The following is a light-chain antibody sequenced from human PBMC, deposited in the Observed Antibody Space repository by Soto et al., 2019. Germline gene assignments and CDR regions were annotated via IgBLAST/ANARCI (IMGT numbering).Light chain of an antibody. CDR1: QSVSSN. J-gene: IGKJ4*01. Sequence: EIVMTQSPATLSVSPGERATLSCRASQSVSSNLAWHQQKPGQAPRILMYDASTRATGIPARFSGSGSGTDFTLTISRLEPEEFAVYYCQQYNKWPLTFGGGTKVDIK. V-gene: IGKV3-15*01. CDR3: QQYNKWPLT. CDR2: DAS.